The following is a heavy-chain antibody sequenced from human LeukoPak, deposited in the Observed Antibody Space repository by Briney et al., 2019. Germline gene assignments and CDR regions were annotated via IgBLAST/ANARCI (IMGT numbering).Heavy chain of an antibody. D-gene: IGHD4-17*01. CDR2: INWNGGST. CDR1: GFSFDDYG. V-gene: IGHV3-20*04. CDR3: ARVVYGDSLNYMDV. Sequence: GGSLRLSCAASGFSFDDYGMTWVRQPPGKGLEWVSGINWNGGSTSYADSVKGRFTISRDNAKNSLCLQMNSLRAEDTALYYCARVVYGDSLNYMDVWGKGTTVTVSS. J-gene: IGHJ6*03.